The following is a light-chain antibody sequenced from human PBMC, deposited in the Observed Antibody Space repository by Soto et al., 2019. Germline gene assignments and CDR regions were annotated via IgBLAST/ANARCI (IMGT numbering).Light chain of an antibody. J-gene: IGLJ1*01. V-gene: IGLV2-14*01. CDR1: SSDVGGYNY. CDR3: SSYTSSSTLYV. CDR2: EVS. Sequence: QSVLTQPASVSGSPAQSITISCTGTSSDVGGYNYVSWYQQYPGKAPKLMIYEVSNRPSGVSNRFSGSKSGNTASLTISGLQAEDEADYYCSSYTSSSTLYVFGTGTKLTVL.